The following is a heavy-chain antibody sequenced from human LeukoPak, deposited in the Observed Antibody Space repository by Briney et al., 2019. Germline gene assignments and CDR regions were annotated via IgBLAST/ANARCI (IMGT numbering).Heavy chain of an antibody. CDR3: AREDYYDSSGYYSLDY. CDR2: VDPEDGET. J-gene: IGHJ4*02. CDR1: GYTFTDYY. D-gene: IGHD3-22*01. Sequence: ASVKISCKVSGYTFTDYYMHWVQQAPGKGLEWMGLVDPEDGETIYAEKFQGRVTITADTSTDTAYMELSSLRSEDTAVYYCAREDYYDSSGYYSLDYWGQGTLVTVSS. V-gene: IGHV1-69-2*01.